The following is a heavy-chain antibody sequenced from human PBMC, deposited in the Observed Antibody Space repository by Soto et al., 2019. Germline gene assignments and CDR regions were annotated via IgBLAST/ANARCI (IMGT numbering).Heavy chain of an antibody. Sequence: QVQLVQSGAEVKKPGASVKVSCKASGYTFTGYYMHWGRQAPGQGLGWRGWINPNSGGTNYAQKFQGRVTMTRDTSISTAYMELSRLRSDDTAVYYCAREEMIVVGYGMDVWGQGTTVTVSS. CDR3: AREEMIVVGYGMDV. CDR2: INPNSGGT. CDR1: GYTFTGYY. V-gene: IGHV1-2*02. D-gene: IGHD3-22*01. J-gene: IGHJ6*02.